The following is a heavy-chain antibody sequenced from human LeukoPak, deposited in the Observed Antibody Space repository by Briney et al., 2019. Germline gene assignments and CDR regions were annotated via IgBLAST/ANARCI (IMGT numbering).Heavy chain of an antibody. Sequence: GGPLKLSCAASGFSFSGSAMHWVRQASGKGLEWVGRIRSKPHNYATAYAASVKGRFTLSRDDSENTAFLQMNSLRTEDTAVYYCTPVVGDVVFTNAYWGQGTLVTVSS. CDR3: TPVVGDVVFTNAY. CDR2: IRSKPHNYAT. CDR1: GFSFSGSA. V-gene: IGHV3-73*01. D-gene: IGHD2-21*01. J-gene: IGHJ4*02.